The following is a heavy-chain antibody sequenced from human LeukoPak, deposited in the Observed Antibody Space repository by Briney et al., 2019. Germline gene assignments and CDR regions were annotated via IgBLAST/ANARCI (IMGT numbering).Heavy chain of an antibody. CDR2: IYYSGST. CDR1: GDSISSYY. J-gene: IGHJ4*02. CDR3: ARESGDHEIFDY. V-gene: IGHV4-59*01. D-gene: IGHD4-17*01. Sequence: KTSQTLSLTCPVSGDSISSYYWSWLRQPPGKRLEWIGYIYYSGSTNYNPSLKSRVTISVDTSKNQFSLKLSSVTAADTAVYYCARESGDHEIFDYWGQGTLVTVSS.